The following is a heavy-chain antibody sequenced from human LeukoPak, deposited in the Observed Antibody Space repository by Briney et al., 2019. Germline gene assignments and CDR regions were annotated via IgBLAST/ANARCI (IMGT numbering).Heavy chain of an antibody. J-gene: IGHJ4*02. CDR3: AKDLYYGSGSDLEH. D-gene: IGHD3-10*01. Sequence: GGSLRLSCAASGFTFSSNGMHWVRQAPGKGLEWVALISYDGSNKAYADSVKGRFTISRDNSKNTLYMEMNSLRVEDTAVYYCAKDLYYGSGSDLEHWGQGVLVTVSS. V-gene: IGHV3-30*18. CDR1: GFTFSSNG. CDR2: ISYDGSNK.